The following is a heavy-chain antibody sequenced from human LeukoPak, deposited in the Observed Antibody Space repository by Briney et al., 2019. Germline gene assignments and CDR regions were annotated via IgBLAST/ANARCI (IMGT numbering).Heavy chain of an antibody. CDR3: TVTRPLVGATHYYYYMDV. Sequence: GASVKVSCKASGYTFTGYYLHWVRLAPGHGLDWMGWINPKSGDANYAQKFQGRVTMTRDTSISTAYMEMCSLRSDDTALYYCTVTRPLVGATHYYYYMDVWGTGTTVTVSS. V-gene: IGHV1-2*02. CDR2: INPKSGDA. CDR1: GYTFTGYY. D-gene: IGHD1-26*01. J-gene: IGHJ6*03.